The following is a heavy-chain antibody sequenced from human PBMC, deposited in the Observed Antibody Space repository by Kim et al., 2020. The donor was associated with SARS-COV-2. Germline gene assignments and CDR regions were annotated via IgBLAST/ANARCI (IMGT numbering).Heavy chain of an antibody. V-gene: IGHV6-1*01. D-gene: IGHD6-13*01. CDR2: TYYRSKWSN. Sequence: SPTLSLPCAISGDRVSSNSAVWHWIRQSPSRGLEWLGRTYYRSKWSNDYAVSVKSRLTINPDTSKNQFSLQLNSVTPEDTAVYYCARERVAAAGRVFDYWGQGTLVTVSS. CDR3: ARERVAAAGRVFDY. CDR1: GDRVSSNSAV. J-gene: IGHJ4*02.